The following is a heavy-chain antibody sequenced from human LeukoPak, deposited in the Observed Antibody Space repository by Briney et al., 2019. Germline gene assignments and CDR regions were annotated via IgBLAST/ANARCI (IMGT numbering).Heavy chain of an antibody. V-gene: IGHV4-61*02. CDR3: ARDRVGGSSYSYYYYYMDV. CDR1: GGSISSCSYY. Sequence: PSQTLSLTCTVSGGSISSCSYYWSWIPQPAGKGLEWIGRIYTSGSTNYNPSLKSRVTISVDTSKNQFSLKLSSVTAADTAVYYCARDRVGGSSYSYYYYYMDVWGKGTTVTVSS. D-gene: IGHD3-16*01. J-gene: IGHJ6*03. CDR2: IYTSGST.